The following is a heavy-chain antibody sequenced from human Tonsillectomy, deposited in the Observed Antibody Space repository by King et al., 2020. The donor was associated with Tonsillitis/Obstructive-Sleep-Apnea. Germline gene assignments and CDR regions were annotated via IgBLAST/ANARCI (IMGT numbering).Heavy chain of an antibody. D-gene: IGHD1-14*01. V-gene: IGHV3-23*04. CDR2: ISGRSGIT. J-gene: IGHJ4*02. CDR1: GFTFSTYA. Sequence: EVQLVESGGGLVQPGGSLRLSCAASGFTFSTYAMSWVRQAPGKGLEWVSSISGRSGITYYADSVKGRFTIARDDSKNTLYLQMNSLGAEDTAVYYCAKHRVRALLYLAESQDFFDYWGQGTLVTVSS. CDR3: AKHRVRALLYLAESQDFFDY.